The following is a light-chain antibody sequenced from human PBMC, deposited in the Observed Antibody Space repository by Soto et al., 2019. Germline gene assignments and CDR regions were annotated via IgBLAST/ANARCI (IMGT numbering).Light chain of an antibody. CDR1: RNIERW. V-gene: IGKV1-5*01. CDR2: DAS. CDR3: QHYDTYWS. J-gene: IGKJ1*01. Sequence: DIQMTQSPSTLSASLGDRVTITCRASRNIERWLAWYQRKPGKAPRLLIYDASTLDIGVPSRFSGGGSGTEFTLTISGLQAVENATYYCQHYDTYWSFGQGTKVEVE.